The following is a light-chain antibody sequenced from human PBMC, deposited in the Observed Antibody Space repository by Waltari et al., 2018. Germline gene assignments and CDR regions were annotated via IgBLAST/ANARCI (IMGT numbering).Light chain of an antibody. J-gene: IGKJ3*01. CDR1: QSVRNSN. Sequence: EIVLTQSPGTLSLSPGERATLSCRASQSVRNSNLGWYQQNPGQAPRLLIYSASTRATGIPDRLSGSGSGMDFTLTITSLQPEDFATYFCQDLHDYPVFGPGTKVDIK. CDR3: QDLHDYPV. V-gene: IGKV3-20*01. CDR2: SAS.